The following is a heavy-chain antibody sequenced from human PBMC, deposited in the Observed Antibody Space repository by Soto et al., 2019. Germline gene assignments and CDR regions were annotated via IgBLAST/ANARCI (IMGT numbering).Heavy chain of an antibody. CDR2: MNPNSGNT. J-gene: IGHJ5*02. CDR1: GYTLTSYD. V-gene: IGHV1-8*01. Sequence: GASVKVSCKASGYTLTSYDINWVRQATGQGLEWMGWMNPNSGNTGYAQKFQGRVTMTRNTSISTAYMELSSLRSEDTAVYYCAGGRAARGSVFDPWGQGTLVTVSS. D-gene: IGHD6-6*01. CDR3: AGGRAARGSVFDP.